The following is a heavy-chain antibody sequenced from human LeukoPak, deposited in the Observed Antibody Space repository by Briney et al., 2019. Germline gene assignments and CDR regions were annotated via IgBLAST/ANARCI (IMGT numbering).Heavy chain of an antibody. Sequence: PGGSLRLSCAASGFTFNSYWMSWVRQAPVKGLEWVANINQGGSERYNVDSVKGRFTISRDNAKNSLYLQMNSLRAEDTAVYYCATSNWGSDYWGQGTLVTVSS. CDR2: INQGGSER. D-gene: IGHD7-27*01. CDR1: GFTFNSYW. CDR3: ATSNWGSDY. J-gene: IGHJ4*02. V-gene: IGHV3-7*01.